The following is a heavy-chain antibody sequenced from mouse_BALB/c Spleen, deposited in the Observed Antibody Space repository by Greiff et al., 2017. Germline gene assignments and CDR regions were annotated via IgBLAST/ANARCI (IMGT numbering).Heavy chain of an antibody. CDR1: GFNIKDYY. Sequence: EVQLQQSGAELVRSGASVKLSCTASGFNIKDYYMHWVKQRPEQGLEWIGWIDPENGDTEYAPKFQGKATMPADTSSNTAYLQLSSLTSEDTAVYYCNGGRYYSSSYGAYWGQGTLVTVSA. V-gene: IGHV14-4*02. CDR2: IDPENGDT. CDR3: NGGRYYSSSYGAY. J-gene: IGHJ3*01. D-gene: IGHD1-1*01.